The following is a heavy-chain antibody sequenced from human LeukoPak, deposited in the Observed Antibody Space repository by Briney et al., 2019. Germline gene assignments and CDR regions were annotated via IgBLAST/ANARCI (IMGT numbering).Heavy chain of an antibody. CDR3: AKEVTVGGTGGFDY. CDR2: ISYDGSNK. D-gene: IGHD1-26*01. J-gene: IGHJ4*02. CDR1: GFTFSSYG. V-gene: IGHV3-30*18. Sequence: PTGGSLRLSCAASGFTFSSYGMHWVRQAPGKGLEWVAVISYDGSNKDYADSVKGRFTISRDNSKNTLYLQMNSLRAEDTAVYYCAKEVTVGGTGGFDYWGQGTLVTVSS.